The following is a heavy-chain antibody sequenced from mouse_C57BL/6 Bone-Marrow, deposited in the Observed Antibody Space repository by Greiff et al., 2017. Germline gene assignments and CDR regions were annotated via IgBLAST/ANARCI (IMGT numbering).Heavy chain of an antibody. Sequence: EVPGVESGGGLVKPGGSLKLSCAASGFTFSSYAMSWVRQTPEKRLAWVATISDGGSYTYYPDNLKGRFTISRDNAKNYLYLQMSHLKSEDTAMYYCARELRTYFDYWGQGTTLTVSS. CDR1: GFTFSSYA. J-gene: IGHJ2*01. CDR3: ARELRTYFDY. V-gene: IGHV5-4*01. D-gene: IGHD1-1*01. CDR2: ISDGGSYT.